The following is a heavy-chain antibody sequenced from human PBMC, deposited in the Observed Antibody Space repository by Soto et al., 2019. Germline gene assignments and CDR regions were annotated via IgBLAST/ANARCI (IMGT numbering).Heavy chain of an antibody. D-gene: IGHD3-10*01. CDR2: ISSRSTTM. J-gene: IGHJ6*02. V-gene: IGHV3-48*02. Sequence: GGSLRLSCAASGFTFSSYSMYWVRQAPGKGLEWISEISSRSTTMYYADSVKGRFTISRDNAKNSLRLQMNSLRDEDTAVYYCAKDGGSFYYYGMDVWGQGTTVTVSS. CDR3: AKDGGSFYYYGMDV. CDR1: GFTFSSYS.